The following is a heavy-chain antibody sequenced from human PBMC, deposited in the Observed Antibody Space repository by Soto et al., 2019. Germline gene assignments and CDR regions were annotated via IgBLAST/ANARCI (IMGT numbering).Heavy chain of an antibody. V-gene: IGHV4-39*02. Sequence: QLQLQESGPGLVKPSETLSLTCTVSGGSISSSSYYWGWIRQPPGKGLEWIGSIYYSGSTYYNPSLKSRVTISVDTSKTQFSLKLSSVTAADTALYYCARERGYCSGGSCPVDYWGQGTLVTVSS. J-gene: IGHJ4*02. D-gene: IGHD2-15*01. CDR1: GGSISSSSYY. CDR3: ARERGYCSGGSCPVDY. CDR2: IYYSGST.